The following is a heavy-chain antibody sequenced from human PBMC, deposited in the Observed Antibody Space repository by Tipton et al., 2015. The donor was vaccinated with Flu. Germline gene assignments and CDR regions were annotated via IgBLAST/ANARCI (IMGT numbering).Heavy chain of an antibody. D-gene: IGHD3-22*01. V-gene: IGHV4-59*01. CDR2: IYFTGST. J-gene: IGHJ2*01. CDR1: GGSISRYY. CDR3: ARGQAYYYDNSGYYPWYFDL. Sequence: TLSLTCTVSGGSISRYYWSWIRQPPGKGPEWIGYIYFTGSTKYNPSLKSRATTSVDTSKNQFSLKLRSVTAADTAVYYCARGQAYYYDNSGYYPWYFDLWGRGTLVTVSS.